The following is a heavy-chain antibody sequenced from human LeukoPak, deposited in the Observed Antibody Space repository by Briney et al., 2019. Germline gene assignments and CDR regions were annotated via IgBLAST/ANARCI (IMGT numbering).Heavy chain of an antibody. V-gene: IGHV3-7*03. J-gene: IGHJ4*01. CDR2: IKQERGQE. CDR1: GLTVTNAW. D-gene: IGHD5-18*01. Sequence: GGSLRLSCAASGLTVTNAWMNWVRQAPGKGLEWVANIKQERGQEYYVDSVKGRFTISKDSAKNSLYLQMNSLRVEDTAMYYCASLDTAKQPLANHWGQGTLVTVSS. CDR3: ASLDTAKQPLANH.